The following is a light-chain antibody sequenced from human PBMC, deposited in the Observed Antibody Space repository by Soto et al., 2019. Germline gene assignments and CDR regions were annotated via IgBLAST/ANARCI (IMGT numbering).Light chain of an antibody. CDR2: LND. J-gene: IGLJ1*01. Sequence: QSVLTQPPSLSATPGQGVNTSCSGSFSNIGANAVNWYQQLPGAAPKLLIYLNDQRPSGVPDRFSGSKSGTSAFLAICGLQVEDEAEYFCSAWDDSRNALFGTGTKVTVL. CDR1: FSNIGANA. CDR3: SAWDDSRNAL. V-gene: IGLV1-44*01.